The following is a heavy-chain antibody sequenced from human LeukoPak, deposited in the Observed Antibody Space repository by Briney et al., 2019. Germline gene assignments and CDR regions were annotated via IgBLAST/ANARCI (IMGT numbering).Heavy chain of an antibody. J-gene: IGHJ4*02. D-gene: IGHD3-10*01. CDR3: AKEQTSSGYFDY. V-gene: IGHV3-23*01. CDR1: GFTFNNNA. CDR2: ISGNGGRT. Sequence: GGPLRLSCAAPGFTFNNNAMSWFRQAPGKGREWVAAISGNGGRTYYRDTVKGRFTISRDNTKNTLYLLMNSLSAEDTALYYCAKEQTSSGYFDYWGQGTLVTVSS.